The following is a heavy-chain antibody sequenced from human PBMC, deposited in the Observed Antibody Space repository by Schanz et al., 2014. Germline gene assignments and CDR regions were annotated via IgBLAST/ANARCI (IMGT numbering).Heavy chain of an antibody. CDR2: INAHTGNT. Sequence: QVQLVQSGAEVMKPGSSVKVSCKASGYTFTSYGITWVRQAPGQGPELMGWINAHTGNTQYAQKFQGRVNMTRDTVTTTVHLELTRLRTDDTAIYYCARVHIATYHYNSPGAFDIWGQGTMVTVSS. J-gene: IGHJ3*02. CDR1: GYTFTSYG. CDR3: ARVHIATYHYNSPGAFDI. D-gene: IGHD3-10*01. V-gene: IGHV1-18*01.